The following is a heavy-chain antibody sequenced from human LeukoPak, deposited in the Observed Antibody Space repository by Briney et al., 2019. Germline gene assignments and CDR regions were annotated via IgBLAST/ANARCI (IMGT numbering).Heavy chain of an antibody. CDR2: IYYSGST. Sequence: SETLSLTCTVSGGSISSGGYYWSWIRQHPGKGLEWIGYIYYSGSTYYNPSLKSRVTISVDTSKNQFSLKLSTVTAADTAVYYCARGLGSPTPNQYFDYWGQGTLVTVSS. CDR1: GGSISSGGYY. V-gene: IGHV4-31*03. J-gene: IGHJ4*02. CDR3: ARGLGSPTPNQYFDY.